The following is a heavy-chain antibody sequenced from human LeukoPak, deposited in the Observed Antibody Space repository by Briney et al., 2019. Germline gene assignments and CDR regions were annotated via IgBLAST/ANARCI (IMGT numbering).Heavy chain of an antibody. V-gene: IGHV4-59*12. CDR1: GGSISYYY. Sequence: SETLSLTCTVSGGSISYYYWNWIRQPPGKGLQWIGNIYYSGTTYYNPSLKSRVSISIDTSKNQFSLKLSSVTAADTAVYYCAGDKYYYDSSGSIRFDYWGQGTLVTVSS. D-gene: IGHD3-22*01. CDR3: AGDKYYYDSSGSIRFDY. J-gene: IGHJ4*02. CDR2: IYYSGTT.